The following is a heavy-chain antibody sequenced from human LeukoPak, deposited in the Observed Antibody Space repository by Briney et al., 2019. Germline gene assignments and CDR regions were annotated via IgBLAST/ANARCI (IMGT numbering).Heavy chain of an antibody. D-gene: IGHD1-26*01. CDR2: IYYSGST. Sequence: SETLSLTCTVSGGSISSYYWSWIRQPPGKGLEWIEYIYYSGSTNYNPSLKSRVTISVDTSKNQFSLKLSSVTAVDTAVYYCARDRVGATYDYWGQGTLVTVSS. CDR1: GGSISSYY. J-gene: IGHJ4*02. CDR3: ARDRVGATYDY. V-gene: IGHV4-59*01.